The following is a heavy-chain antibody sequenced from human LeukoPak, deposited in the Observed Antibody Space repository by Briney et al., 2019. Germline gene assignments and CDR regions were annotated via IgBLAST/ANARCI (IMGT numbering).Heavy chain of an antibody. CDR3: ARALGIAAAGYFDH. V-gene: IGHV1-3*03. CDR2: INAGNGNT. D-gene: IGHD6-13*01. Sequence: ASVKVSCKASGYTFTSYAMHWVRQAPGQRLEWMGWINAGNGNTKYSQEFQGRVTITRDTSASTAYMELSSLRSEDMAVYYCARALGIAAAGYFDHWGQGTLVTVSS. CDR1: GYTFTSYA. J-gene: IGHJ4*02.